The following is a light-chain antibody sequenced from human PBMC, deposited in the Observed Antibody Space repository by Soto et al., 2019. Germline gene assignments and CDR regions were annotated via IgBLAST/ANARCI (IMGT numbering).Light chain of an antibody. CDR1: QSISSW. V-gene: IGKV1-5*03. CDR2: KAS. Sequence: DIQMTQSPSTLSXXXXXXXXXXXXASQSISSWLAWYQQKPGKAPKLLIYKASSLESGVPSRFSGSGSGTEFTLTISSLQPDDFATYYCQQYNSYSSWTFGQGTKVDI. J-gene: IGKJ1*01. CDR3: QQYNSYSSWT.